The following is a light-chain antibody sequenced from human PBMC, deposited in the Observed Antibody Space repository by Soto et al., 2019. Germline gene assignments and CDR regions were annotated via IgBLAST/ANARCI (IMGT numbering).Light chain of an antibody. CDR1: QSVSNNY. CDR3: QQYGTSPWT. CDR2: AAS. Sequence: EIVLTRSPDTLSLSRGGVAAPSCMASQSVSNNYLAWYQQTPGQAPRPLIYAASSRAPGIPDRFSGSGSGTDFTLTISRLEPEDFAVYYCQQYGTSPWTFGQGTKV. J-gene: IGKJ1*01. V-gene: IGKV3-20*01.